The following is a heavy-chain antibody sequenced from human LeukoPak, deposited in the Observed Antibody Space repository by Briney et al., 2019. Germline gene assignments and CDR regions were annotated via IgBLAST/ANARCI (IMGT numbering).Heavy chain of an antibody. CDR1: GGSFSGYY. CDR2: INHSGST. D-gene: IGHD3-16*01. V-gene: IGHV4-34*01. J-gene: IGHJ4*02. CDR3: ASITFGGVLDY. Sequence: SETLSLSCAVYGGSFSGYYWSWIRQPPGKGLEWIGEINHSGSTNYNPSLKSQVTISVDTSKNQFSLKLGSVTAADTAVYYCASITFGGVLDYWGQGTLVTVSS.